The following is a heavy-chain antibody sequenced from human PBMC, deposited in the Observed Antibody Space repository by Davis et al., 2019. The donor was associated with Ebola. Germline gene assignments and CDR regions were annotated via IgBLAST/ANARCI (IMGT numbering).Heavy chain of an antibody. D-gene: IGHD1-26*01. Sequence: GESLKISCAASGFTFSSYGMHWVRQAPGKGLEWVAFVRYDGSNKNYADSVKGRFTISRDNSKNMLLLQMNTLRLEDTAVYYCAKDYWDPHFQDWGQGTLVTVSA. J-gene: IGHJ1*01. CDR2: VRYDGSNK. V-gene: IGHV3-30*02. CDR1: GFTFSSYG. CDR3: AKDYWDPHFQD.